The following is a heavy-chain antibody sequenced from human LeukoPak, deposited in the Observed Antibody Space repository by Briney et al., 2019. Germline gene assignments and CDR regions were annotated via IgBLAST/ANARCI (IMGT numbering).Heavy chain of an antibody. V-gene: IGHV1-24*01. J-gene: IGHJ4*02. CDR1: GYTLTELS. CDR2: FDPEDGET. D-gene: IGHD2-21*01. CDR3: ATVEEIVVGEYYFDY. Sequence: ALVKVSCKVSGYTLTELSMHWVRQAPGKGLEWMGGFDPEDGETIYAQKFQGRVTMTEDTSTDTAYMELSSLRSEDTAVYYCATVEEIVVGEYYFDYWGQGTLVTVSS.